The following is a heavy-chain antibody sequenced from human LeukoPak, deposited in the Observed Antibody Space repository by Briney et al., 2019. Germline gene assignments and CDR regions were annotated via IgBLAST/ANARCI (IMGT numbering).Heavy chain of an antibody. CDR1: GGSISSYY. J-gene: IGHJ6*02. V-gene: IGHV4-59*01. Sequence: SETLSLTCTVSGGSISSYYWSWIRQPPGKGLEWIGYIYYSGSTNYNPSLKSRVTISVDTSKNQFSLKLSSVTAADTAVYYCARTSDYYGMDVWGQGTTVTASS. CDR2: IYYSGST. CDR3: ARTSDYYGMDV.